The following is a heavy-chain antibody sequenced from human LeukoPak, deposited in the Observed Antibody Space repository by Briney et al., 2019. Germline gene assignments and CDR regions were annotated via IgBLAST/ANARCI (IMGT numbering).Heavy chain of an antibody. CDR2: IIPIIGTA. V-gene: IGHV1-69*05. Sequence: SVKVSCKASGGTFSSHAISWVRQAPGQGPEWMGGIIPIIGTANYAQKFQGRVTMTRDMSTSTVYMELSSLRSEDTAVYYCARGSSIAARPDYWGQGTLVTVSS. J-gene: IGHJ4*02. CDR1: GGTFSSHA. CDR3: ARGSSIAARPDY. D-gene: IGHD6-6*01.